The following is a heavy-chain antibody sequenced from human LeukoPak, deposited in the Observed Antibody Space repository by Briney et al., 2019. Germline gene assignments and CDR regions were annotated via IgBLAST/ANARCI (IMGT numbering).Heavy chain of an antibody. J-gene: IGHJ4*02. CDR2: ISGSGGST. V-gene: IGHV3-23*01. D-gene: IGHD3-10*01. Sequence: GGSLRLSCAASGFTFSSYAMSWVRQAPGKGLEWVSAISGSGGSTYYADSVKGRFTISRDNSKNMLYLQMNSLRAEDTAVYYCARNPWGGSGPFDYWGQGTLVTVSS. CDR1: GFTFSSYA. CDR3: ARNPWGGSGPFDY.